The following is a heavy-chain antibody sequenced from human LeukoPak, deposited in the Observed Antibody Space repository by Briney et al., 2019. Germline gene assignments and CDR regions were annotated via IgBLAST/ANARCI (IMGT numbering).Heavy chain of an antibody. Sequence: GESLKISCKGSGYRFTDYWIAWVRHMPGKGLEWMGIIYPGDSDSRYSPSFQGQVTFSADKSISTAYLQWSSLKASDTAMYYCARHYCSGGSCYSLDYWGQGTLVTVSS. V-gene: IGHV5-51*01. CDR2: IYPGDSDS. J-gene: IGHJ4*02. D-gene: IGHD2-15*01. CDR1: GYRFTDYW. CDR3: ARHYCSGGSCYSLDY.